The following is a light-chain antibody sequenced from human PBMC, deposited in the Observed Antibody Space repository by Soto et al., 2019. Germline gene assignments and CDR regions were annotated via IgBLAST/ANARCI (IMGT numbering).Light chain of an antibody. CDR3: SSYTSSSTVA. CDR2: VVS. CDR1: SSDVGAYDY. J-gene: IGLJ2*01. Sequence: QSALTQPASVSGSPGQSITISCTGTSSDVGAYDYVSWYQQHPGKAPKLMIYVVSNRPSGVSNRFSGSKSGNTASLTISWLQAEDDADYYYSSYTSSSTVAFGGGTKLTVL. V-gene: IGLV2-14*01.